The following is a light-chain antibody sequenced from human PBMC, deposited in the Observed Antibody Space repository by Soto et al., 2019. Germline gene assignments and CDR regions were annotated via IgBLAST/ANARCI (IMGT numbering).Light chain of an antibody. CDR3: QQFSSYPLP. Sequence: EIKMTQSPCTLSLSPAEGATLACSASQSVRSTYLAWYQQKPGQAPRLLIYDASSRATGIPDRFSGGGSGTDFTLTISRLEPEDFAVYYCQQFSSYPLPFGGGSKVDI. CDR2: DAS. V-gene: IGKV3-20*01. J-gene: IGKJ4*01. CDR1: QSVRSTY.